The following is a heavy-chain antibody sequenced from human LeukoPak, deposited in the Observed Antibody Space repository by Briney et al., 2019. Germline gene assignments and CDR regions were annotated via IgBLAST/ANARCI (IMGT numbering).Heavy chain of an antibody. V-gene: IGHV4-34*01. Sequence: PSETLSLTCAVYGGSFSGYYWSWIRQPPGKGLEWIGEINHSGSTNYNPSLKRRVTISVDTSKNQFSLKLSSVTAADTAVYYCARGPRRIQLWLALPYYFDYWGQGTLVTVSS. CDR1: GGSFSGYY. J-gene: IGHJ4*02. CDR3: ARGPRRIQLWLALPYYFDY. CDR2: INHSGST. D-gene: IGHD5-18*01.